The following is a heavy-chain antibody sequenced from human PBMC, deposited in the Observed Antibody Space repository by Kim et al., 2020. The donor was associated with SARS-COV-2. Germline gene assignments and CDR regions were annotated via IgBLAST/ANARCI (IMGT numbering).Heavy chain of an antibody. CDR2: ISSSGATI. V-gene: IGHV3-48*02. CDR1: GFSFSSYS. Sequence: GGSLRLSCVASGFSFSSYSMNWVRQAPGKGLEWISYISSSGATIYYGDSVKGRFTISRDNAKNSLFLHMDSLRDEDTAVYYCARDLYGDYVAESWGQGTLVTVSS. CDR3: ARDLYGDYVAES. J-gene: IGHJ1*01. D-gene: IGHD4-17*01.